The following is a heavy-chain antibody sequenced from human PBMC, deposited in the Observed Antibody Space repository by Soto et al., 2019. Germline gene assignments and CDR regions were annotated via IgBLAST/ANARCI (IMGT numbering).Heavy chain of an antibody. CDR1: GCSIGSVDYY. V-gene: IGHV4-30-4*01. J-gene: IGHJ6*02. CDR2: IYYSGST. D-gene: IGHD3-10*01. Sequence: PSETLSLTVTVSGCSIGSVDYYWSLIRQPPGKGLEWIGYIYYSGSTYYNPSLKSRVTISVDTSKNQFSLKLSSVTAADTAVYYCARGYYGSGSYNYYYGMDVWGQGTTVTVS. CDR3: ARGYYGSGSYNYYYGMDV.